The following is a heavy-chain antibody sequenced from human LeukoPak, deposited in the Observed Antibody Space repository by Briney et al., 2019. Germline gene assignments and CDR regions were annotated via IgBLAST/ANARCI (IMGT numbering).Heavy chain of an antibody. Sequence: PGESLRLSCAASGFTFSSYGMHWVRQAPGKGLEWVAVIWYDGSNKYYADSVKGRFTISRDNSKNTLYLQMNSLRAEDTAVYYCARDAPPYYYDSSGYYWTYWGQGTLVTVSS. CDR2: IWYDGSNK. V-gene: IGHV3-33*01. CDR3: ARDAPPYYYDSSGYYWTY. D-gene: IGHD3-22*01. J-gene: IGHJ4*02. CDR1: GFTFSSYG.